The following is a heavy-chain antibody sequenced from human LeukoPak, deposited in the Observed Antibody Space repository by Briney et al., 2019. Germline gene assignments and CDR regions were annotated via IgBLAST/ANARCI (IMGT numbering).Heavy chain of an antibody. CDR3: ARSRDGHNYGGLDY. Sequence: GSLRLSCAASGFTFSSYGMHWVRQAPGKGLEWVAVIWYDGSNKYYADSVKGRFTISRDNSKNTLYLQMNSLRAEDTAVYYCARSRDGHNYGGLDYWGQGTLVTVSS. CDR2: IWYDGSNK. J-gene: IGHJ4*02. CDR1: GFTFSSYG. V-gene: IGHV3-33*01. D-gene: IGHD5-24*01.